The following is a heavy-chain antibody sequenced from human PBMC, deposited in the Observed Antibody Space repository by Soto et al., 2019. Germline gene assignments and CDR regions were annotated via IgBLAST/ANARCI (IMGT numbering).Heavy chain of an antibody. J-gene: IGHJ4*02. V-gene: IGHV4-59*01. Sequence: LSLTCTVSGGSISSYYWSWIRQPPGKGLEWIGYIYYSGSTNYNPSLKSRVTISVDTSKNQFSLKLSSVTAADTAVYYCARVGRDGYNFGCFDYWGQGTLVTVSS. D-gene: IGHD5-12*01. CDR3: ARVGRDGYNFGCFDY. CDR1: GGSISSYY. CDR2: IYYSGST.